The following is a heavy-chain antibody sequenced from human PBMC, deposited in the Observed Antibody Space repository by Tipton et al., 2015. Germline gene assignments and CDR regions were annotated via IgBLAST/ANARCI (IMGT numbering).Heavy chain of an antibody. V-gene: IGHV1-18*01. CDR2: ISGYNGNT. J-gene: IGHJ6*02. Sequence: QLVQSGAEVEKPGASVKVSCKASAYIFTSYGISWVRQAPGQGLEWMGWISGYNGNTNYAQKFQGRVTMTTDTSTNTAYMELRSLRSDDTAVYYCARDGVVVTADYYYGMDVWGQGTTVTVSS. CDR3: ARDGVVVTADYYYGMDV. CDR1: AYIFTSYG. D-gene: IGHD2-21*02.